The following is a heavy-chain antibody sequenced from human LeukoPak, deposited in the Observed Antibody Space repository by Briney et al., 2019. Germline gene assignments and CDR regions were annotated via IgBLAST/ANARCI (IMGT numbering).Heavy chain of an antibody. CDR1: AFTFSSYG. Sequence: GGSLRLSCAASAFTFSSYGMRWVRQAPGKGLEWVSAICGSGGCTYYADSVKGRFTISRDNSKNTLYLQMISLRAEDTAIYYGAKAAFGPSSGGPDWAYYYGMDVWGRGHTVTVSS. D-gene: IGHD3-10*01. V-gene: IGHV3-23*01. J-gene: IGHJ6*02. CDR3: AKAAFGPSSGGPDWAYYYGMDV. CDR2: ICGSGGCT.